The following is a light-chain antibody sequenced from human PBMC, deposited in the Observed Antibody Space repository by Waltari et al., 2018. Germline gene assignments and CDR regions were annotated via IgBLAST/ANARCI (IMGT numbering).Light chain of an antibody. V-gene: IGKV3-11*01. CDR1: QSVSSY. Sequence: EIVLTQSPATLSLSPGERATLSCRASQSVSSYLAWYQQKPGQAPRLLIYDASNMATGIPARFSGSGSGTDFTLTISSLEPEDFAVYYCQQRSNWPQLTFGGGTKVVIK. CDR2: DAS. CDR3: QQRSNWPQLT. J-gene: IGKJ4*01.